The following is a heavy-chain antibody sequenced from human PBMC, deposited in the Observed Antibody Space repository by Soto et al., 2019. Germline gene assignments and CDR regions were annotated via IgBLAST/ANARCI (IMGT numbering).Heavy chain of an antibody. CDR1: GFTFSDYY. D-gene: IGHD3-22*01. J-gene: IGHJ2*01. V-gene: IGHV3-11*01. Sequence: QVQLVESGGGLVKPGGSLRLSCAASGFTFSDYYMSWIRQAPGKGLEWVSYISSSGSTIYYADSVKGRFTISRDNAKNSLYLQMNSLRAEDTAVYYCARRSRVRGYDSCGRRWYFDLWGRGTLVTVSS. CDR3: ARRSRVRGYDSCGRRWYFDL. CDR2: ISSSGSTI.